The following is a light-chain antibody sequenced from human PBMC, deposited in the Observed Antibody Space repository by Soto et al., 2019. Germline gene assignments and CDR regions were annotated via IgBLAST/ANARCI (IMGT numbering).Light chain of an antibody. Sequence: DIQMTQSPSTLSASVGDRVTITCRASQSISTWLAWYQQKPGKAPKLLIYGASSLESGVPSRFSGSGSVTEFTLIIDSLQPEDFATYYCQQYYSYPPVFGPGTKVDIK. CDR1: QSISTW. CDR3: QQYYSYPPV. J-gene: IGKJ3*01. V-gene: IGKV1-5*01. CDR2: GAS.